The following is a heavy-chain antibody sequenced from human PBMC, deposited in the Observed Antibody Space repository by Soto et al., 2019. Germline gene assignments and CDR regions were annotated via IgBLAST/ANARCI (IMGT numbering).Heavy chain of an antibody. D-gene: IGHD1-26*01. V-gene: IGHV4-4*02. CDR2: IYHSGST. J-gene: IGHJ6*02. CDR1: GGSISSSNW. Sequence: QVQLQESGPGLVKPSGTLSLTCADSGGSISSSNWWSWVRHPAGKGLEWMGEIYHSGSTNYNPSLKSRVTISVDKSKNQFSLKLSSVTAADTAVYYCARVSGSYYYGMDVWGQGITVTVSS. CDR3: ARVSGSYYYGMDV.